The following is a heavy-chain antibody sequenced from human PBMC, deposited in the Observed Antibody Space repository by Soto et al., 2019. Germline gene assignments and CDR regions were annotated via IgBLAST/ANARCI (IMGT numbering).Heavy chain of an antibody. CDR2: ISFGGDTK. J-gene: IGHJ6*02. Sequence: GGSLRLSCAASGFTFETYTMFWVRQAPGKGLEWVALISFGGDTKTYADSVKGRFFISRDNSDYTLTLQLDSLRSEDTGVYYCARAHRVVTNYYSGMDLWGQGTTVTVSS. V-gene: IGHV3-30-3*01. D-gene: IGHD2-21*02. CDR1: GFTFETYT. CDR3: ARAHRVVTNYYSGMDL.